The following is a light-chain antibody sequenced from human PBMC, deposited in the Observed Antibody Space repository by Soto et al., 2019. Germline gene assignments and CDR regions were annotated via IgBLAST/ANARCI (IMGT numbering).Light chain of an antibody. CDR2: AAS. CDR1: QSISSY. CDR3: QQSYTTPRT. Sequence: DIQMTQSPSSLSASVGDGVTITCRASQSISSYLNWYQQKPGKAPKLLIYAASSLQSGVPSRFSGSGSGTDSTLTISSLQPEDFATYYCQQSYTTPRTFGQGTRVEIK. V-gene: IGKV1-39*01. J-gene: IGKJ1*01.